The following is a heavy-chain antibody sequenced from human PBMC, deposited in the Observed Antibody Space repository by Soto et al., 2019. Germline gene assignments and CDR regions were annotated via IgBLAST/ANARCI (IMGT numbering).Heavy chain of an antibody. Sequence: QVQLQESGPGLVKPSGTLSLTCAVSSGSISSSNWWSWVRQPPGKGLEWIGEIYHSGSTNYNPSLKNRVTISVDKSKNQLSLKLSSVTAADTAVYYYASCPEYSSGWYYFDYWGQGTLVTVSS. J-gene: IGHJ4*02. V-gene: IGHV4-4*02. CDR1: SGSISSSNW. CDR3: ASCPEYSSGWYYFDY. D-gene: IGHD6-19*01. CDR2: IYHSGST.